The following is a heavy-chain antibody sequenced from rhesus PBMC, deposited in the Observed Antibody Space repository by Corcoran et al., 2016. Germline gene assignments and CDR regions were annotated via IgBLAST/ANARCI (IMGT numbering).Heavy chain of an antibody. CDR3: ASGDEYSYY. D-gene: IGHD2-33*01. CDR1: GGSISSSY. J-gene: IGHJ4*01. CDR2: IYVSGSIT. Sequence: QLQLQESGPGLVKPSETLSVTCAVSGGSISSSYWSWIRQAPGKGLEWFGYIYVSGSITNYNPSLKSRGTLSVYTSKNQLSLKLNSVTAADTAVYYCASGDEYSYYWGQGVLVTVSS. V-gene: IGHV4-169*02.